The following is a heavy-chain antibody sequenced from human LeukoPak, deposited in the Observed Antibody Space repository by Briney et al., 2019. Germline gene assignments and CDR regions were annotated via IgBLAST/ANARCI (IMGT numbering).Heavy chain of an antibody. CDR2: IDPSGGST. Sequence: ASVKVSCKASGYTFTSYSMHWVRQAPGQGLEWMGIIDPSGGSTRFEQRFRGRVTMTRDTSTSTVYMDLSSLRSEDTAVYYCARAVPGFYYYGMDVWGQGTTVTVSS. D-gene: IGHD4-17*01. CDR1: GYTFTSYS. CDR3: ARAVPGFYYYGMDV. V-gene: IGHV1-46*01. J-gene: IGHJ6*02.